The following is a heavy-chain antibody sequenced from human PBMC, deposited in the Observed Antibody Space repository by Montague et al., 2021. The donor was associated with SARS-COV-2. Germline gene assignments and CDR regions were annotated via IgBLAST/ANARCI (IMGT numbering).Heavy chain of an antibody. V-gene: IGHV4-31*03. D-gene: IGHD3-22*01. J-gene: IGHJ3*02. CDR2: IYYSGSN. CDR3: ARVRITMIVVVDAFDI. CDR1: GGSISSGGYY. Sequence: TLSLTCTVSGGSISSGGYYWSWIRQHPGKGLEWIGYIYYSGSNYYNPSLKSRVTISVDTSKNQFSLKLSSVTAADTAVYYCARVRITMIVVVDAFDIWGQGTMVTVSS.